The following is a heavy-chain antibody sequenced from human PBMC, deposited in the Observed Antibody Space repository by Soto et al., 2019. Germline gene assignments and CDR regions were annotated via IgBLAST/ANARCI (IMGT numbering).Heavy chain of an antibody. Sequence: EVPLVESGGGLVQPGGSLRLSCAASGFTVSSNYMSWVRQAPGKGLEWVSVIYSGGSTYYADSVKGRFTISRDNSKNTLYLQMNSLRAEDTAVYYCATTPPPDSSSWYDYYYYYGMDVWGQGTTVTVSS. D-gene: IGHD6-13*01. V-gene: IGHV3-66*01. CDR2: IYSGGST. CDR3: ATTPPPDSSSWYDYYYYYGMDV. J-gene: IGHJ6*02. CDR1: GFTVSSNY.